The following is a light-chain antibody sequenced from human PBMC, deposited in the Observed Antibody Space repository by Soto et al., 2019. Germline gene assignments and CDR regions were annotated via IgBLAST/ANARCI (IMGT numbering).Light chain of an antibody. Sequence: QSVLTQPPSVSSAPGQKVTISCSGSSSNIGGNSVSWYQQLPGTAPTLLIYDDNKRPSGIPDRFSGSKSGTSATLGITGFQTGDEADYYCGSWDSSLSAYVFGTWTKVTVL. J-gene: IGLJ1*01. CDR2: DDN. CDR1: SSNIGGNS. V-gene: IGLV1-51*01. CDR3: GSWDSSLSAYV.